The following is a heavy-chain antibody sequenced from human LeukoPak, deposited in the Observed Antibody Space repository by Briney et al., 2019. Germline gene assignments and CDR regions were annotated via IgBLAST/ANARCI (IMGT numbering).Heavy chain of an antibody. V-gene: IGHV4-39*07. CDR3: ARDASVAGTRSSWFDP. D-gene: IGHD6-19*01. CDR1: GGSISSSSYY. Sequence: SETLSLTCTVSGGSISSSSYYWGWIRQPPGKGLEWIGSIYYSGSTYYNPSLKSRVTISVDTSKNQFSLKLSSVTAADTAVYYCARDASVAGTRSSWFDPWGQGTLVTVSS. J-gene: IGHJ5*02. CDR2: IYYSGST.